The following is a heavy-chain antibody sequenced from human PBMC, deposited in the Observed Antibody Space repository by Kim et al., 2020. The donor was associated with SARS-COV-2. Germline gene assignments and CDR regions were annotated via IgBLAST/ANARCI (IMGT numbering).Heavy chain of an antibody. D-gene: IGHD4-17*01. CDR2: IYYSGST. CDR1: GGSISSYY. V-gene: IGHV4-59*01. J-gene: IGHJ4*02. CDR3: AREGLYGDYGGFDY. Sequence: SETLSLTCTVSGGSISSYYWSWIRQPPGKGLEWIGYIYYSGSTNYNPSLKSRVTISVDTSKNQFSLKLSSVTAADTAVYYCAREGLYGDYGGFDYWGQGTLVTVSS.